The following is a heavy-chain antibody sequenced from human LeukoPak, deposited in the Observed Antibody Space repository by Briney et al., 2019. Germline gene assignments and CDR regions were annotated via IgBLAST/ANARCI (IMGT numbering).Heavy chain of an antibody. CDR3: AKDAKYVFFDY. CDR2: ISGSGGST. D-gene: IGHD4/OR15-4a*01. J-gene: IGHJ4*02. CDR1: GFTFSSYV. V-gene: IGHV3-23*01. Sequence: GGSLRLSCAASGFTFSSYVMSWVRPAPGKGLEWVSAISGSGGSTYYADSVKGRFTVSRDNSKNTLYLQMNSLRAEDTAVYYCAKDAKYVFFDYWGQGTLVTVSS.